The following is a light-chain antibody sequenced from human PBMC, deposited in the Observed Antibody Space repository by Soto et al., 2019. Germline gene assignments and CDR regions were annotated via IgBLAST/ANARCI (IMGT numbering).Light chain of an antibody. V-gene: IGLV1-51*02. Sequence: QSVLTQPPSVSAAPGQKVTISCSGSSSNIENNYVSWYRQLPGTAPKLLIYENNKRPSGIPDRFSGSKSGTSATLGITGLETGDDADYYCATWDSSLSGGVFGTGTKATVL. CDR2: ENN. J-gene: IGLJ1*01. CDR3: ATWDSSLSGGV. CDR1: SSNIENNY.